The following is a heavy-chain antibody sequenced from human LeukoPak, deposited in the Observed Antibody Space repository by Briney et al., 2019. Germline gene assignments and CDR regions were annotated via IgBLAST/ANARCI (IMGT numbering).Heavy chain of an antibody. CDR1: GGTFSSYA. CDR3: ARFAYSPSFAFDI. J-gene: IGHJ3*02. Sequence: SVKVSCKASGGTFSSYAISWVRQAPGQGLEWMGGIIPIFGTANYAQKFQGRVTITTDESTSTAYMELSSLRSEDTAVYYCARFAYSPSFAFDIWGQGTMVTVSS. V-gene: IGHV1-69*05. D-gene: IGHD2-15*01. CDR2: IIPIFGTA.